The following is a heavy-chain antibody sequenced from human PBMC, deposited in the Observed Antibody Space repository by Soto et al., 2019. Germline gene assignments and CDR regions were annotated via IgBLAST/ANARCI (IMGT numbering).Heavy chain of an antibody. CDR2: IYYSGST. CDR3: ARHRARWERRRGFDP. D-gene: IGHD1-26*01. CDR1: GGSISSSSYY. Sequence: SETLSLTCTVSGGSISSSSYYWGWIRQPPGKGLEWIGSIYYSGSTYYNPSLKSRVTISVDTSKNQFSLKLSSVTAADTAVYYCARHRARWERRRGFDPWGQGTLVTVSS. J-gene: IGHJ5*02. V-gene: IGHV4-39*01.